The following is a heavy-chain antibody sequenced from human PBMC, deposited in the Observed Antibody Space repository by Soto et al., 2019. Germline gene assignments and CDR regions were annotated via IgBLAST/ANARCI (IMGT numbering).Heavy chain of an antibody. D-gene: IGHD6-19*01. CDR1: GYSCTSDG. J-gene: IGHJ4*02. CDR2: ISAYNGHT. Sequence: QVQLVQSGAEVKKPGASVKVSCKASGYSCTSDGISWVRQAPGQGLEWMGWISAYNGHTKSAQKLQGRVTMTTDTSTSTAYLELRRLRSGDTAVSYCARDLAVALIDCWGQGTLVNVAS. V-gene: IGHV1-18*01. CDR3: ARDLAVALIDC.